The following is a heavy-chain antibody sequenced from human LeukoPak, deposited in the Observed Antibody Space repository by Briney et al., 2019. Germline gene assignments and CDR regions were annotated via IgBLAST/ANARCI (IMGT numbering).Heavy chain of an antibody. Sequence: SETLSLTCTVSGGSISSYYWSWIRQPPGKGLEWIGYIYYSGSTSYNPSLKSRVTISVDTSKNQFSLRLSSVTAADTAVYYCARDQAGGSGTCGYWGQGTLVTVSS. V-gene: IGHV4-59*01. CDR1: GGSISSYY. CDR2: IYYSGST. CDR3: ARDQAGGSGTCGY. J-gene: IGHJ4*02. D-gene: IGHD3-10*01.